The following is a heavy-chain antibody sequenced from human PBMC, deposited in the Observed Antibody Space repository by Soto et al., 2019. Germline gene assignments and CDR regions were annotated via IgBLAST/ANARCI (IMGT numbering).Heavy chain of an antibody. Sequence: QVQLVQSGAEVKKPGASVKVSCKASGYTFTSYYMHWVRQAPGQGLEWMGGIIPIFGTANYAQKFQGRVTITADKSTSTAYMELSSLRSEDTAVYYCARRATVTTNLGYYGMDVWGQGTTVTVSS. CDR3: ARRATVTTNLGYYGMDV. D-gene: IGHD4-4*01. CDR2: IIPIFGTA. J-gene: IGHJ6*02. CDR1: GYTFTSYY. V-gene: IGHV1-69*06.